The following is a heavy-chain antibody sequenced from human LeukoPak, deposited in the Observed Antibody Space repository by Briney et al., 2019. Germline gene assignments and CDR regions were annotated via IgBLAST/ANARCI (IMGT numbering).Heavy chain of an antibody. V-gene: IGHV1-18*01. CDR1: GFTFIIYG. CDR3: ARDLEYSSSSAVG. D-gene: IGHD6-6*01. J-gene: IGHJ4*02. CDR2: ISVHDGKT. Sequence: GASVKVSCKTSGFTFIIYGINWVRQAPGQGPEWMGWISVHDGKTKYAQKFHDRVSLTRDTSTRTAYMELSSLRSEDTAVYYCARDLEYSSSSAVGWGQGTLVTVSS.